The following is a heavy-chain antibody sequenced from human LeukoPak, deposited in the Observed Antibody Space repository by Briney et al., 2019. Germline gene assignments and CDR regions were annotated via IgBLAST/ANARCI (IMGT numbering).Heavy chain of an antibody. V-gene: IGHV4-39*07. CDR2: IYYSGST. D-gene: IGHD3-9*01. Sequence: PSETLSLTCTVSGGSISSSSYYWGWIRQPPGKGLEWIGSIYYSGSTYYNPSLKSRVTISVDTSKNQFSLKLSSVTAADTAVYYCARATATYYDILTGYPDAFDIWGQGTMVTVSS. CDR3: ARATATYYDILTGYPDAFDI. CDR1: GGSISSSSYY. J-gene: IGHJ3*02.